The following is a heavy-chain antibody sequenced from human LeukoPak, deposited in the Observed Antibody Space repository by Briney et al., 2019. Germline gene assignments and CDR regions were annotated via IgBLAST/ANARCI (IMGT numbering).Heavy chain of an antibody. Sequence: ASVKVSCKASGYTFTSYYMHWVRQAPGQGLEWMGIINPSGGSTYYAQKFQGRVTMTRDTSTNTVYMELSSLRSEDTAVYYCARGPSITMVRGGQWYYYMDVWGKGTTVTISS. CDR2: INPSGGST. J-gene: IGHJ6*03. CDR3: ARGPSITMVRGGQWYYYMDV. V-gene: IGHV1-46*01. CDR1: GYTFTSYY. D-gene: IGHD3-10*01.